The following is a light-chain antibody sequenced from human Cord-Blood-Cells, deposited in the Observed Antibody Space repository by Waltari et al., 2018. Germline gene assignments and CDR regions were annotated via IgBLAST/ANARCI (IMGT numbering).Light chain of an antibody. V-gene: IGLV1-40*01. J-gene: IGLJ2*01. CDR3: QSDDSSVV. Sequence: QSVLTQPPSVSGAPGQRVTISCTGSSANIGAGYDVHWYQQLPGTAPKLLIYGNSKRPSGGPDRFSGSKSGTAAALAITGLQAEDEADYYCQSDDSSVVFGGGTKLAVL. CDR2: GNS. CDR1: SANIGAGYD.